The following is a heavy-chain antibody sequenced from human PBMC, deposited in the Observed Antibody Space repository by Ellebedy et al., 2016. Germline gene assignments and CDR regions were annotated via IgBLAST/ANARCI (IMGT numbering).Heavy chain of an antibody. J-gene: IGHJ4*02. D-gene: IGHD3-22*01. CDR3: AKEKDDSSGYYYLDY. CDR2: ISYDGSNK. CDR1: GFTFSSYG. V-gene: IGHV3-30*18. Sequence: GGSLRLXXAASGFTFSSYGMHWVRQAPGKGLEWVAVISYDGSNKYYADSVKGRFTISRDNSKNTLYLQMNSLRAEDTAVYYCAKEKDDSSGYYYLDYWGQGTLVTVSS.